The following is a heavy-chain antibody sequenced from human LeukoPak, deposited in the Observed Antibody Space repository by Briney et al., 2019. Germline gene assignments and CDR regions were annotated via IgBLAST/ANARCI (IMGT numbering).Heavy chain of an antibody. CDR3: ARQYRRYSSGWSNDAFDI. J-gene: IGHJ3*02. Sequence: GESLKISCKGSGYSFTSYWIGWVRQMPGKGLEWMGIIYPGDSDTRYSPSFQGQVTISADKSISTAYLQWSSLKASDTAMYYCARQYRRYSSGWSNDAFDIWGQGTIVTVSS. CDR2: IYPGDSDT. V-gene: IGHV5-51*01. D-gene: IGHD6-19*01. CDR1: GYSFTSYW.